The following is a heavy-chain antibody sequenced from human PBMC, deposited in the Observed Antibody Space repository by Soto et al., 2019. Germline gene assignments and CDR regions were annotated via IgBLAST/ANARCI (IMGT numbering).Heavy chain of an antibody. CDR1: GGSISSYY. CDR3: ARDQGAARWFNWFDP. D-gene: IGHD6-6*01. CDR2: IYYSGST. Sequence: SETLSLTCTVSGGSISSYYWSWIRQPPGKGLEWIGYIYYSGSTNYNPSLKSRVTISVDTSKNQFSLKLSSVTAADTAVYYCARDQGAARWFNWFDPWGQGTMVTVSS. J-gene: IGHJ5*02. V-gene: IGHV4-59*01.